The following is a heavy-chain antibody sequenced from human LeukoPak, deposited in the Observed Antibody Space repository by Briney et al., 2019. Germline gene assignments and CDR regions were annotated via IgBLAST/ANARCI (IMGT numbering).Heavy chain of an antibody. D-gene: IGHD3-22*01. CDR3: AREDYYDSSGYLDY. Sequence: SETLSLTCIISGGSISSTTYYWGWIRQPPGKGLEWIGTIYYSGNTYYNPSLQSRVTISVDTSKNQFSLKLSSVTAADTAVYYCAREDYYDSSGYLDYWGQGTLVTVSS. J-gene: IGHJ4*02. CDR2: IYYSGNT. V-gene: IGHV4-39*07. CDR1: GGSISSTTYY.